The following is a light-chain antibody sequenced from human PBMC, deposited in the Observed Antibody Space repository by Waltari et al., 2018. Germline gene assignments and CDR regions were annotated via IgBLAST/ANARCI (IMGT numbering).Light chain of an antibody. J-gene: IGLJ3*02. CDR1: STIVGDSNL. CDR2: YVS. Sequence: QSALTQPVSVSGSPGQSVTIPCTATSTIVGDSNLVSWFQHPPDQAPKLLIFYVSKRPSGVSNRFSGSKSGNTASLTISGLQTEDEADYYCCSYSTGGSWMFGGGTKLTVL. CDR3: CSYSTGGSWM. V-gene: IGLV2-23*02.